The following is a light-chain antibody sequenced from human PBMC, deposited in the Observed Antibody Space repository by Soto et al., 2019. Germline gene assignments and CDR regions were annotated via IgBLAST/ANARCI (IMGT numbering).Light chain of an antibody. CDR3: QQYFRTPIS. V-gene: IGKV4-1*01. CDR1: QSVLCGSNNKNY. CDR2: WAA. Sequence: TPSPFSPTVSLGGRAPLHCRSRQSVLCGSNNKNYLAWYQQKAGQPPRLLMIWAATRDAGVPDRCCGSGSGTEYTPTISSLQAEDAAVNYCQQYFRTPISFGGGTKVDIK. J-gene: IGKJ4*02.